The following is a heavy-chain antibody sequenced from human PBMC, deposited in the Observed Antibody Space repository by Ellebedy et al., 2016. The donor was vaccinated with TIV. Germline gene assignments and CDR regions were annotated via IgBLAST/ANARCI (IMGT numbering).Heavy chain of an antibody. Sequence: PGGSLRLSCAVSGFTFGFSFSRYAMSWVRQAPGKGLEWVSAVSGRGGSTYYSDSVKGRFTISRDNSKTTLYLQLNSLRAEEAALYYCARTSTMTTFGASDFWGQGTMVTVSS. J-gene: IGHJ3*01. CDR2: VSGRGGST. D-gene: IGHD3-16*01. V-gene: IGHV3-23*01. CDR1: GFTFGFSFSRYA. CDR3: ARTSTMTTFGASDF.